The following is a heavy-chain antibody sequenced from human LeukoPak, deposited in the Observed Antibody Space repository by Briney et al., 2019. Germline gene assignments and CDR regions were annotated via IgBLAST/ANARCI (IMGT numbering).Heavy chain of an antibody. CDR1: GFTFSSYS. V-gene: IGHV3-21*01. J-gene: IGHJ6*04. Sequence: RGSLRLSCAASGFTFSSYSMNWVRQAPGKGLEWVSSISSSSSYIYYADSVKGRFTISRDNAKNSLYLQMNSLRAEDTAVYYCARAGAVANYGMDVWGKGTTVTVSS. D-gene: IGHD6-19*01. CDR2: ISSSSSYI. CDR3: ARAGAVANYGMDV.